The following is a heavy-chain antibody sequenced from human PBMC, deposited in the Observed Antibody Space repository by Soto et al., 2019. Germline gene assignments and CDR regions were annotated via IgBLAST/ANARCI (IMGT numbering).Heavy chain of an antibody. V-gene: IGHV3-23*01. D-gene: IGHD2-15*01. CDR3: AKDEGGYCSGGSCHPDY. J-gene: IGHJ4*02. CDR1: GFTFSSYA. Sequence: GGSLRLSCATSGFTFSSYAMSWVRQAPGKGLEWVSTISGSGGSTNYADSVKGRFTISRDNSKNTLYLQMNSLRAEDTAVYYCAKDEGGYCSGGSCHPDYWGQGTLVTVSS. CDR2: ISGSGGST.